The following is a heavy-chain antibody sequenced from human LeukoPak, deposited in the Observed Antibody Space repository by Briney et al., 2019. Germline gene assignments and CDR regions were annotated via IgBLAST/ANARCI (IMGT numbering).Heavy chain of an antibody. CDR2: ISSSGGTI. CDR3: ARVPAARYYFDY. J-gene: IGHJ4*02. V-gene: IGHV3-48*03. CDR1: GFTFSSYE. D-gene: IGHD2-2*01. Sequence: PGGSLRLSCAASGFTFSSYEMNWVRQAPGKGLEWVSYISSSGGTIYYADSVKGRFTISRDNAKNSLYLQMNSLRAEDTAVYYCARVPAARYYFDYWGQGTLVTVSS.